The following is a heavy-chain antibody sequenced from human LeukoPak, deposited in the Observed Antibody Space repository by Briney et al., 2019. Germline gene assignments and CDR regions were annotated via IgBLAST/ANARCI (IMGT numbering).Heavy chain of an antibody. V-gene: IGHV4-39*07. CDR1: GGSISSSSYY. D-gene: IGHD1-7*01. Sequence: ETLSLTCTVSGGSISSSSYYWGWIRQPPGKGLDWIGSIYYSGSTYYNPSLKSRVTISVDTSKNQFSLKLSSVTAADTAVYYCARELELLYYFDYWGQGTLVTVSS. CDR3: ARELELLYYFDY. J-gene: IGHJ4*02. CDR2: IYYSGST.